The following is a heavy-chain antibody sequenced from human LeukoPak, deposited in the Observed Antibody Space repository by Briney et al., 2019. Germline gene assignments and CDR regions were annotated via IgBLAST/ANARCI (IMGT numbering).Heavy chain of an antibody. V-gene: IGHV4-59*01. Sequence: SETLSLTCSVSGGSISPYYWSWIRQPPGKGLEWIGYISYSGVTTYNPSLKSRVSISLDSPKNQFFLRLTSVTAADTAMYYCARAETLAAIYFDFWGQGRLVTVSS. CDR3: ARAETLAAIYFDF. CDR2: ISYSGVT. J-gene: IGHJ4*02. D-gene: IGHD6-25*01. CDR1: GGSISPYY.